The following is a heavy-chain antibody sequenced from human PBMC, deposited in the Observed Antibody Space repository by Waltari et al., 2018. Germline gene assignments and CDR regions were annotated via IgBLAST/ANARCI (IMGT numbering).Heavy chain of an antibody. CDR3: ARVPREWLPRNYYYGMDV. J-gene: IGHJ6*02. CDR2: IIRIQGKA. Sequence: QVQLVQSGAEVKKPGSSVKVSCKASGGTFSSYAISWVRQAPGPGLEWMGRIIRIQGKANYAQKFQGRVTITADKSTSTDYMELSSLRSEDTAVYYCARVPREWLPRNYYYGMDVWGQGTTVTVSS. V-gene: IGHV1-69*09. CDR1: GGTFSSYA. D-gene: IGHD3-3*01.